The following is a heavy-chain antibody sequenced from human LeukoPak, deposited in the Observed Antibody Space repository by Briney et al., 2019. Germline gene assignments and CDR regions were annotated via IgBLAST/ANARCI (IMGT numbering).Heavy chain of an antibody. Sequence: SQTLSLTCTVSGGSISSGDYYWSWIRQPPGKGLEWIGYIYYSGSTYYNPSLKSRVTISVDTSKNQFSLKLSSVTAADTAVYYCARASYDSYRLPDYWGQGILVTVSS. J-gene: IGHJ4*02. D-gene: IGHD5-12*01. V-gene: IGHV4-30-4*08. CDR1: GGSISSGDYY. CDR3: ARASYDSYRLPDY. CDR2: IYYSGST.